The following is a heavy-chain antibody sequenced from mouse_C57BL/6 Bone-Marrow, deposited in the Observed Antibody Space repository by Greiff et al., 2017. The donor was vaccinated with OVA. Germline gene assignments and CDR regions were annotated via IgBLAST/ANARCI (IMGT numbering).Heavy chain of an antibody. V-gene: IGHV3-6*01. J-gene: IGHJ1*03. CDR1: GYSITSGYY. Sequence: EVQLVESGPGLVKPSQSLSLTCSVTGYSITSGYYWNWIRQFPGNKLEWMGYISYDGSNNYNPSLKNRISITRDTSKNQFFLKLNSVTTEDTATYYCARESHYYYGSTPYWYFDVWGTGTTVTVSS. D-gene: IGHD1-1*01. CDR2: ISYDGSN. CDR3: ARESHYYYGSTPYWYFDV.